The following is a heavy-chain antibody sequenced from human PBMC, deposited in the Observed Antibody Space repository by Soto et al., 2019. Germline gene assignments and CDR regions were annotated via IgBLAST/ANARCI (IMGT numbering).Heavy chain of an antibody. Sequence: SETLSLTCAVYGGSFSGYYWTWIRQPPGTGLEWIGEINHSGSTNYNPSLKSRVTISVDTSKNQFSLKLTSVTAADTAVYYCATGRVLYGSEYWGQGTLVTVSS. CDR3: ATGRVLYGSEY. D-gene: IGHD3-10*01. CDR2: INHSGST. J-gene: IGHJ4*02. CDR1: GGSFSGYY. V-gene: IGHV4-34*01.